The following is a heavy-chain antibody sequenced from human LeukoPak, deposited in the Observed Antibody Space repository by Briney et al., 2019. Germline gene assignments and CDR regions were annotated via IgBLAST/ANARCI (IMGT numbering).Heavy chain of an antibody. Sequence: GGSLRLSCAASGFTFSTYSMNWVRQAPGKGLEWVSSISSSSIYIYYADSVKGRFTISRDNAKNSLYLQMNSLRAEDTAVYYCAKVYDSSGYYYSGDYWGQGTLVTVSS. D-gene: IGHD3-22*01. V-gene: IGHV3-21*04. CDR1: GFTFSTYS. CDR3: AKVYDSSGYYYSGDY. J-gene: IGHJ4*02. CDR2: ISSSSIYI.